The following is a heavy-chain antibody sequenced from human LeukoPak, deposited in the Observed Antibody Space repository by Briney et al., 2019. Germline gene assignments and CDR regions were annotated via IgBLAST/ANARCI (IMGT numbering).Heavy chain of an antibody. D-gene: IGHD6-13*01. V-gene: IGHV3-48*04. CDR1: GFTFSIHR. Sequence: GGSLRLSCAASGFTFSIHRMHWVRQAPGEGLEWVSYIISSSSTIYYADSVQGRITISRENAKNSLYLQMNSLRAEATAVYYCARDESWSNYYNFMDVWGKGTTVTVSS. CDR3: ARDESWSNYYNFMDV. CDR2: IISSSSTI. J-gene: IGHJ6*03.